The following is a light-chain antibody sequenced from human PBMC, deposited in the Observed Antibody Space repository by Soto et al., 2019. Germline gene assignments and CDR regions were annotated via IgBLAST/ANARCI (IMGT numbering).Light chain of an antibody. J-gene: IGKJ5*01. CDR1: QDISNW. Sequence: DIQMTQSPSSVSASVGDRVTISCRASQDISNWLAWYQQKPGEAPKFLIYAASNLQSGVPSKFSVSGSGTDFTLTISSLQTEDFAGYYCQQARRFPITFGQGTRLEIK. V-gene: IGKV1-12*01. CDR3: QQARRFPIT. CDR2: AAS.